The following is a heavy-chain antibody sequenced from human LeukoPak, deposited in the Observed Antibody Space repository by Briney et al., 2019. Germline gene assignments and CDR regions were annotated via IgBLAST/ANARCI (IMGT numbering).Heavy chain of an antibody. CDR2: IYPRDGST. J-gene: IGHJ6*02. CDR1: GYTFTSNY. D-gene: IGHD5/OR15-5a*01. V-gene: IGHV1-46*01. CDR3: AADPPTYNPAYSVTYYYGMDV. Sequence: ASVKVSCKASGYTFTSNYIHWVRQAPGQGLEWMGMIYPRDGSTSYAQKFQGRVTMTEDTSTDTVYMELSSLRSEDTAVYYCAADPPTYNPAYSVTYYYGMDVWGQGTKVTVS.